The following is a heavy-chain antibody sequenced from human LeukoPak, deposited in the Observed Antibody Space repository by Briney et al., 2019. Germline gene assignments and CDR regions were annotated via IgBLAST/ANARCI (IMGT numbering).Heavy chain of an antibody. V-gene: IGHV3-23*01. CDR2: ISGPGGST. CDR3: AKGRGFDCAGGCSHFDY. D-gene: IGHD2-21*02. Sequence: GGSLRLSSAASGFTFSDHAMSWVRQAPGKGLEWVSGISGPGGSTHYTDSVRGRFTISRDNSRNTIYLQMNSLRAEDTALYFCAKGRGFDCAGGCSHFDYWGQGTLVTVSS. CDR1: GFTFSDHA. J-gene: IGHJ4*02.